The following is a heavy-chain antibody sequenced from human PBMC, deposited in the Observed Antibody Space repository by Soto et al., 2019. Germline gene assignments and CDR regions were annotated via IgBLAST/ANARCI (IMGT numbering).Heavy chain of an antibody. CDR2: IYYSGST. Sequence: PSETLSLTCTVSGGSISSGFYYWSWIRQHPGKGLEWIGYIYYSGSTYYNPSLKSRVTISVDTSKNQFSLKLSSVTAADTAVYYCARADSSGYYHLDYWGQGTLVTVSS. J-gene: IGHJ4*02. CDR3: ARADSSGYYHLDY. V-gene: IGHV4-31*03. CDR1: GGSISSGFYY. D-gene: IGHD3-22*01.